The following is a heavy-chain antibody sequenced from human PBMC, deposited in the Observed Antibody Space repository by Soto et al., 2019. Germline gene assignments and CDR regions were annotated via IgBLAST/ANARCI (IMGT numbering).Heavy chain of an antibody. V-gene: IGHV3-23*01. CDR2: ISGSGSGT. CDR1: GFTFSTYA. J-gene: IGHJ4*02. Sequence: SLRLSCVASGFTFSTYAMTWVRQAPGKGLEWVSAISGSGSGTNYADSVKGRFTISRDNSKNTLYLQMNSLRAEDTAVYYCARDNPGYSSSWYERPDYWGQGTLVTVSS. D-gene: IGHD6-13*01. CDR3: ARDNPGYSSSWYERPDY.